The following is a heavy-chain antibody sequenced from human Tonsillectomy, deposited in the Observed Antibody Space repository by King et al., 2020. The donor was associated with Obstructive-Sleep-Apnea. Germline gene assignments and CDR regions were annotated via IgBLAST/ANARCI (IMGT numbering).Heavy chain of an antibody. Sequence: EVQLVESGGGLVQPGGSLRLSCAASGFTFSSYWMSWVRQAPGKGLEWVSNIKEDGSEKDYVDSVKGRFTIPRDNAKNSLYLQMNSLRAEDTAVYYCARGTYYYDSSEDYWGQGTLGTVSS. CDR3: ARGTYYYDSSEDY. J-gene: IGHJ4*02. CDR2: IKEDGSEK. D-gene: IGHD3-22*01. V-gene: IGHV3-7*03. CDR1: GFTFSSYW.